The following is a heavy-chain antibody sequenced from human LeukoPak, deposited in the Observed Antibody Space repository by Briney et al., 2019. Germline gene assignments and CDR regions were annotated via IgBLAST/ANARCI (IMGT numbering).Heavy chain of an antibody. CDR3: ARGGVGATNVWFDP. CDR2: INPSGGST. D-gene: IGHD1-26*01. Sequence: ASVKVSCKASGYTFTNYYIHWVRQAPGQGLECMGIINPSGGSTSYAQKFQGRVTMTRDMSTSTVYVELSSLRSEDTAVYYCARGGVGATNVWFDPWGQGTLVTVSS. J-gene: IGHJ5*02. CDR1: GYTFTNYY. V-gene: IGHV1-46*01.